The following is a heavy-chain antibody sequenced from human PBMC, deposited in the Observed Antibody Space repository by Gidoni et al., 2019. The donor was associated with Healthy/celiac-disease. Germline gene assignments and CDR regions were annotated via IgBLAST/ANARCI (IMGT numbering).Heavy chain of an antibody. CDR3: ATIPSMGDAFDI. CDR1: GYTLTELS. J-gene: IGHJ3*02. Sequence: QVQLVQSGAEVKKPGASVQVSCKVSGYTLTELSMHWVRQAPGKGREWMGGFDPEDGETIYAQKFQGRVTMTEDTSTDTAYMELSSLRSEDTAVYYCATIPSMGDAFDIWGQGTMVTVSS. V-gene: IGHV1-24*01. D-gene: IGHD1-26*01. CDR2: FDPEDGET.